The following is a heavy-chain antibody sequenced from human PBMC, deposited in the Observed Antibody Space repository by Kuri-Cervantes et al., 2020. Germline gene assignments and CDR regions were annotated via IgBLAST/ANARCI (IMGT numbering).Heavy chain of an antibody. CDR3: ARDSTYYDILTGYYRGYYFDY. D-gene: IGHD3-9*01. CDR2: ISYDGSNK. Sequence: GESLKISCAASGFTFSSYGMHWVRQAPGKGLEWVAVISYDGSNKYYADSVKGRFTISRDNAKNSLYLQMNSLRAEDTAVYYCARDSTYYDILTGYYRGYYFDYWGQGTLVTVSS. J-gene: IGHJ4*02. V-gene: IGHV3-30*03. CDR1: GFTFSSYG.